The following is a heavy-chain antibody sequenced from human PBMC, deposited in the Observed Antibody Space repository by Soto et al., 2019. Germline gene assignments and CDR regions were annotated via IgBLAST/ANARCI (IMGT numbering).Heavy chain of an antibody. CDR1: GGSISSGGYY. CDR2: IYYSGST. CDR3: ARGLRSGSYSFDY. V-gene: IGHV4-61*08. D-gene: IGHD1-26*01. J-gene: IGHJ4*02. Sequence: SETLSLTCTVSGGSISSGGYYWSWIRQHPGKGLEWIGYIYYSGSTYYNPSLKSRVTISVDASKNQFSLKLTSVIAADTAVYYCARGLRSGSYSFDYWGQGTLVTVSS.